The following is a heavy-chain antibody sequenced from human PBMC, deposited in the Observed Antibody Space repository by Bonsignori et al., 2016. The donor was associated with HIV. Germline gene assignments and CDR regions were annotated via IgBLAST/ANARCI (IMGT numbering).Heavy chain of an antibody. CDR1: GFMFSTYW. D-gene: IGHD5-12*01. CDR2: IKKDGSEK. V-gene: IGHV3-7*01. CDR3: VGGGGWLPDY. J-gene: IGHJ4*02. Sequence: EVQLVESGGGLVQPGGSLRLSCTASGFMFSTYWMNWVRQAPGKGLEWVANIKKDGSEKNYVDSVKGRFTISRDNAKNSLYLQMNSVRADDSAVYYCVGGGGWLPDYWGQGNPGLRLL.